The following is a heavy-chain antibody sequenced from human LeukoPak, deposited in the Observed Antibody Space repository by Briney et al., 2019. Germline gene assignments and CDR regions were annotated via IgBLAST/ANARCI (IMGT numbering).Heavy chain of an antibody. J-gene: IGHJ3*02. Sequence: GASVKVSCKASGYTFTSYGISWVRPAPGQGLEWMGWISAYNGNTNYAQKPQGRVTMTTDTSTSTAYMELRSLRSDDTAVYYCARVCGHPLRYFDWLCGRAFDIWGQGTMVTVSS. D-gene: IGHD3-9*01. CDR1: GYTFTSYG. V-gene: IGHV1-18*01. CDR3: ARVCGHPLRYFDWLCGRAFDI. CDR2: ISAYNGNT.